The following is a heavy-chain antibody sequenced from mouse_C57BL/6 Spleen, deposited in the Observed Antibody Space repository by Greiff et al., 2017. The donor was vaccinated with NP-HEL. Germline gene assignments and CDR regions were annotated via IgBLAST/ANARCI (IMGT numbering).Heavy chain of an antibody. V-gene: IGHV5-17*01. CDR2: ISSGSSTI. J-gene: IGHJ1*03. D-gene: IGHD1-1*01. CDR3: ARTSTGGNFDV. Sequence: EVKLVESGGGLVKPGGSLKLSCAASGFTFSDYGMHWVRQAPEKGLEWVAYISSGSSTIYYADTVKGRFTISRDNAKNTLFLQMTSLRSEDTAMYYCARTSTGGNFDVWGTGTTVTVSS. CDR1: GFTFSDYG.